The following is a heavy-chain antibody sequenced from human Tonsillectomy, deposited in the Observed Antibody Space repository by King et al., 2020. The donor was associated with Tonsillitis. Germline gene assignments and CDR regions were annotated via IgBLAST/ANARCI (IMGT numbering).Heavy chain of an antibody. Sequence: VQLVESGAEVKKPGASVKVSCKASGYTFTGYYMHWVRQAPGQGLEWMGWINPNSGGTNYAQKFQGRVTMTRDTSISTAYMELSRLRSDDTAVYYCARDSPYSSSWSFREYYFDYWGQGTLVTVSS. CDR3: ARDSPYSSSWSFREYYFDY. CDR2: INPNSGGT. J-gene: IGHJ4*02. V-gene: IGHV1-2*02. D-gene: IGHD6-13*01. CDR1: GYTFTGYY.